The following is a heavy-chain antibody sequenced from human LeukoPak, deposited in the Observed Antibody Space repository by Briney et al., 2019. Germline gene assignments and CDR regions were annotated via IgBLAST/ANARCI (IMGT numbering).Heavy chain of an antibody. Sequence: ASVKVSCKASGYTFTGYYIHWVRQAPGQGLEWMGWINPKSGGTNYAQKFQGRVTMTRDTSISTAYMELSRLRSDDTAVYYCARGPDIVVVPDYWGQGTLVTVSS. V-gene: IGHV1-2*02. J-gene: IGHJ4*02. D-gene: IGHD2-15*01. CDR2: INPKSGGT. CDR1: GYTFTGYY. CDR3: ARGPDIVVVPDY.